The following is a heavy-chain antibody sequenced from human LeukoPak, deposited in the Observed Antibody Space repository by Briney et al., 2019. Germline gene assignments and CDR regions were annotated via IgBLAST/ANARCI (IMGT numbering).Heavy chain of an antibody. Sequence: APVKASCKASGYTFTRYDINRVRQATGQGLEWMGWIHPNSGNTGYAQKFQGRVTMTRNTSISTAYMELSSLRSEDTAVYYCARANMVRGVGSFFDRNRFDPWGQGTLVTVSS. D-gene: IGHD3-10*01. CDR1: GYTFTRYD. V-gene: IGHV1-8*01. CDR2: IHPNSGNT. J-gene: IGHJ5*02. CDR3: ARANMVRGVGSFFDRNRFDP.